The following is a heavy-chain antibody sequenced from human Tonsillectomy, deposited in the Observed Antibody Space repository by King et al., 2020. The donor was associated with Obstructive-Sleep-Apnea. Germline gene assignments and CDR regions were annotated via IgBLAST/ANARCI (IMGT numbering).Heavy chain of an antibody. CDR2: IYSGGST. J-gene: IGHJ4*02. Sequence: VQLVESGGGLVQPGGSLRLSCAASGFTVSSNYMSWVRPAPGKGLEWVSVIYSGGSTYYAASVKGRFTISRQNSKNTLYLQMNSLRAEDTAVYYCAIRQYSSSAFDYWGQGTLVTVSS. CDR3: AIRQYSSSAFDY. CDR1: GFTVSSNY. V-gene: IGHV3-53*04. D-gene: IGHD6-13*01.